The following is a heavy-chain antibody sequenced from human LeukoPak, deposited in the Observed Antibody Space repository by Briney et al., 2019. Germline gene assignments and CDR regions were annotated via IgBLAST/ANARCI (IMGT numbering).Heavy chain of an antibody. CDR1: GGSISSYY. CDR3: ARAAYGDYLQT. CDR2: IYYSGST. V-gene: IGHV4-59*01. J-gene: IGHJ3*01. D-gene: IGHD4-17*01. Sequence: SETLSLTCTVSGGSISSYYWSWIRQPPGKGLEWIGYIYYSGSTNYNPSLKSRVTISVDTSKNQFFLKLSSVTAADTAVYYCARAAYGDYLQTWGQGTMDTVSS.